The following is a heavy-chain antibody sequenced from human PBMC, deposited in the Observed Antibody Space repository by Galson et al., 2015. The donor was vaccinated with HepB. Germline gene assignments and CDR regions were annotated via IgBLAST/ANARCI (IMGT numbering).Heavy chain of an antibody. D-gene: IGHD3-22*01. CDR3: ASTDYYDSSGYYYY. Sequence: SVKVSCKASGGTFSSYAISWVRQAPGQGLEWMGGIIPIFGTANYAQKFRGSVTITADESTSTAYMELSSLRSEDTAVYYCASTDYYDSSGYYYYWGQGTLVTVSS. CDR1: GGTFSSYA. V-gene: IGHV1-69*13. J-gene: IGHJ4*02. CDR2: IIPIFGTA.